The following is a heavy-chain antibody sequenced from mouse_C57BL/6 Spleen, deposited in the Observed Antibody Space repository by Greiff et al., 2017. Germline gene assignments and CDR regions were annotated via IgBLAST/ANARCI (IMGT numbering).Heavy chain of an antibody. J-gene: IGHJ2*01. Sequence: QVQLQQSGPELVKPGASVKLSCKASGYTFTSYDINWVKQRPGQGLEWIGWIYPRDGSTKYNEKFKSKATLTVDKSSSTAYMQLSSLTSEDSAVYYCARDDYGFDDWGQGTTLTVSS. CDR2: IYPRDGST. D-gene: IGHD2-4*01. CDR1: GYTFTSYD. V-gene: IGHV1-85*01. CDR3: ARDDYGFDD.